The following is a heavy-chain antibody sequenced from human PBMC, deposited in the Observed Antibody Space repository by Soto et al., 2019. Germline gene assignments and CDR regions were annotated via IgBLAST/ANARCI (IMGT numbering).Heavy chain of an antibody. CDR1: GGSISNSNYY. Sequence: SETLSLTCTVSGGSISNSNYYWGWIRQPPGKGLEWIGSIYYTGNTYYNPSLKSRVTISVDTSKNQFSLKLSSVTAADTAVYYCASRYSSGVYYGMDVWGQGTTVTVSS. CDR2: IYYTGNT. V-gene: IGHV4-39*01. CDR3: ASRYSSGVYYGMDV. J-gene: IGHJ6*02. D-gene: IGHD6-19*01.